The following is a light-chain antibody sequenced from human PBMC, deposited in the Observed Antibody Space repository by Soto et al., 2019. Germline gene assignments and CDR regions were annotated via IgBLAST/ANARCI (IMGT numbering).Light chain of an antibody. J-gene: IGKJ1*01. V-gene: IGKV3-15*01. CDR1: QSVSTK. Sequence: EMVMTQSPATLSASQGERATLSCRASQSVSTKLVGYQQKPGQAPRLLSYGASTRATGIPARFSGSGSGTEFALTVSSLQYGDFAVYYCQQHDQGWTFGQGTKVE. CDR2: GAS. CDR3: QQHDQGWT.